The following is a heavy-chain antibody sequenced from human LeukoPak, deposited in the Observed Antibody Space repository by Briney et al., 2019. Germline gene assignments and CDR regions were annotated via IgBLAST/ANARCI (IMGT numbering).Heavy chain of an antibody. J-gene: IGHJ4*02. CDR1: GGSISSGGYY. CDR3: AREGGPYRPLDY. V-gene: IGHV4-31*03. Sequence: PSQTLSLTCTVSGGSISSGGYYWSWIRQHPGKGLEWIGYIYYSGSTDYNPSLKSRAIISVDTSKNQFSLKLTSVTAADTAVYYCAREGGPYRPLDYSGQGTLVTVAS. CDR2: IYYSGST.